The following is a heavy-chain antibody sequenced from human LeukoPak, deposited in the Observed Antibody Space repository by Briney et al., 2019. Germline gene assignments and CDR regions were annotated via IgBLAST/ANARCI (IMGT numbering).Heavy chain of an antibody. J-gene: IGHJ3*02. CDR1: GFTFSSYA. V-gene: IGHV3-23*01. Sequence: GGSLRLSCVASGFTFSSYAMSWVRQAPGKGLEWVSGVTASGGSTPYADSVKGRFTISRDTPKNTLYLQMNSLRAEDTAVYYCAKDREWLVAFENWGPGTMVTVSS. CDR2: VTASGGST. D-gene: IGHD6-19*01. CDR3: AKDREWLVAFEN.